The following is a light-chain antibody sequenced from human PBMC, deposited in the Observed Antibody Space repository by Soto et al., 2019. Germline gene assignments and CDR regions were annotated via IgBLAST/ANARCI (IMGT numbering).Light chain of an antibody. Sequence: MVLTQSPGTLSLSPGKLATLSLRPRQSGSCCALACYQQKRGQAPSLLNYGASDRATGIPEQFSGSGSGTAITFTLSRIKPEALAVYYSQRHKYGTPPLISFVPGTQVDIK. CDR1: QSGSCCA. CDR2: GAS. V-gene: IGKV3-20*01. CDR3: QRHKYGTPPLIS. J-gene: IGKJ3*01.